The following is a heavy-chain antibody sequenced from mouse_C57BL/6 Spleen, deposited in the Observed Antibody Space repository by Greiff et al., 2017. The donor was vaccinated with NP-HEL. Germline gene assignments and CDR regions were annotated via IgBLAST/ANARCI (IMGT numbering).Heavy chain of an antibody. D-gene: IGHD2-4*01. V-gene: IGHV1-50*01. CDR1: GYTFTSYW. Sequence: VQLQQPGAELVKPGASVKLSCKASGYTFTSYWMQWVKQRPGQGLEWIGEIDPSDSYTNYNQKFKGKATLTVDTSSSTAYMQLSSLTSEDSAVYYCARRGIYYDYAFFDYWGQGTTLTVSS. CDR2: IDPSDSYT. J-gene: IGHJ2*01. CDR3: ARRGIYYDYAFFDY.